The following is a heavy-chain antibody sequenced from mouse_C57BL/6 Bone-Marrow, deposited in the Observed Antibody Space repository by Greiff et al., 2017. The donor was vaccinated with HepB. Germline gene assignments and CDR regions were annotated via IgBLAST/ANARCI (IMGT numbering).Heavy chain of an antibody. V-gene: IGHV5-6*01. J-gene: IGHJ4*01. CDR3: ARRDLLLY. CDR2: ISSGGSYT. Sequence: EVQLVESGGDLVKPGGSLKLSCAASGFTFSSYGMSWVRQTPDKRLEWVATISSGGSYTYYPDSVKGRFTISRDNAKNTLYLQMSSLKSEDTAMYYFARRDLLLYWGQGTSVTVSS. CDR1: GFTFSSYG. D-gene: IGHD2-1*01.